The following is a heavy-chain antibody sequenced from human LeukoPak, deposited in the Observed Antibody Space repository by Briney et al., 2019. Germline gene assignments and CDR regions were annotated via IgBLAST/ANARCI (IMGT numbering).Heavy chain of an antibody. V-gene: IGHV4-59*08. CDR3: ARRGYGSGSFNRYYFDY. CDR1: GGSISFYH. J-gene: IGHJ4*02. Sequence: SETLSLTCTVSGGSISFYHWSWIRQPPGKGLEWIGYIYYSGSTNYNPSLKSRVTISVDTSKNQFSLKLSSVTAADTAVYYCARRGYGSGSFNRYYFDYWGQGTLVTVSS. D-gene: IGHD3-10*01. CDR2: IYYSGST.